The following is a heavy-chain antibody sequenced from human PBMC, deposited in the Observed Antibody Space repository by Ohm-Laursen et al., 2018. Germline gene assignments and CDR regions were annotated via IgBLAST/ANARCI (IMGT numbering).Heavy chain of an antibody. CDR3: AKDLGPVWFDP. J-gene: IGHJ5*02. V-gene: IGHV3-23*01. Sequence: SLRLSCAASGFTFSSYVMSSVRQAPGKGLEWVSAISGSGGSTYYADSVKGRFTISRDNSKNTLYLQMNSLRAEDTAVYYCAKDLGPVWFDPWGQGTLVTVSS. CDR1: GFTFSSYV. CDR2: ISGSGGST. D-gene: IGHD7-27*01.